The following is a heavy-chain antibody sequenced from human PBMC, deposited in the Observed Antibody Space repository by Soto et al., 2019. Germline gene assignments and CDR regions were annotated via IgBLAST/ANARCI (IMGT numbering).Heavy chain of an antibody. CDR2: ISYDGSNK. J-gene: IGHJ4*02. V-gene: IGHV3-30-3*01. D-gene: IGHD2-2*01. CDR3: ARGPAAMYYFDY. CDR1: GFTFSSYA. Sequence: QVQLVESGGGVVQPGRSLRLSCAASGFTFSSYAMHWVRQAPGKGLEWVAVISYDGSNKYYADSVKGRFTISRDNSKNTLYRQMTSLRAEDTAVYYCARGPAAMYYFDYWGQGTLVTVSS.